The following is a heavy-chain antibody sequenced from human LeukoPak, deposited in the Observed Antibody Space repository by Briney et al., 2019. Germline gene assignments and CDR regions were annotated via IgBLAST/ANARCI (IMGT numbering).Heavy chain of an antibody. CDR2: INPNSGST. D-gene: IGHD3-10*01. J-gene: IGHJ4*02. CDR3: AKSYNNPTVAIRVRGVIPYFDS. V-gene: IGHV1-2*02. Sequence: ASVKVSCKASGYTFTGYYMHWVRQAPGQGLEWMGWINPNSGSTNYAQKFQGRVTMTRDTSTSTAYMELRSLRSDDTAVYYCAKSYNNPTVAIRVRGVIPYFDSWGQGSLVTVSS. CDR1: GYTFTGYY.